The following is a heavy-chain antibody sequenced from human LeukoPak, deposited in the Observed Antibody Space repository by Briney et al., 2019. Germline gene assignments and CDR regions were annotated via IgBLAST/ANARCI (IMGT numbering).Heavy chain of an antibody. J-gene: IGHJ4*02. V-gene: IGHV3-30*03. CDR2: ISYDGSNK. Sequence: SGGSLRLSRAASGFTFSSYGMHWVRQAPGKGLEWVAVISYDGSNKYYADSVKGRFTISRDNSKNTLYLQMNSLRAEDTAVYYCARDQSGSYDPEKYFDYWGQGTLVTVSS. D-gene: IGHD1-26*01. CDR1: GFTFSSYG. CDR3: ARDQSGSYDPEKYFDY.